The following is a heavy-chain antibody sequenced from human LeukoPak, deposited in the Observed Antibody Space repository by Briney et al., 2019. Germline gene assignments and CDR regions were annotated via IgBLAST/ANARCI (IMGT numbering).Heavy chain of an antibody. CDR3: ARGSGGQHEFDY. J-gene: IGHJ4*02. Sequence: GGSLRLSCAAPGFTFSNYDMHWVRHTTGKGLEWVSGIGTAGDTYYTGSVKGRFTISRENAKNSLYLQMNSLRAGDTAVYYCARGSGGQHEFDYWGQGILVAVSS. CDR2: IGTAGDT. D-gene: IGHD1-26*01. V-gene: IGHV3-13*01. CDR1: GFTFSNYD.